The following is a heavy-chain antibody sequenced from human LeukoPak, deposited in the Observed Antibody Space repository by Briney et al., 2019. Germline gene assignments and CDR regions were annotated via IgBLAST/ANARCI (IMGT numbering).Heavy chain of an antibody. CDR3: AAGRPYSLLDY. V-gene: IGHV1-24*01. Sequence: ASVKLSCTVSGSSLSELSLYWWRQSPGKGLRGWGGFDVIDSETFYAQKVQGRVTMTEDSSTDTAYMELRSLTSDDTALYYCAAGRPYSLLDYWGQGTLVTVSP. CDR2: FDVIDSET. CDR1: GSSLSELS. D-gene: IGHD5-18*01. J-gene: IGHJ4*02.